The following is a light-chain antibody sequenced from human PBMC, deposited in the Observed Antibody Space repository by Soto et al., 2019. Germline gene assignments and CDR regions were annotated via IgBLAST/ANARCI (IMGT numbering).Light chain of an antibody. CDR1: QSVSSNY. V-gene: IGKV3D-7*01. CDR2: GAS. J-gene: IGKJ1*01. CDR3: QQDYNLWT. Sequence: EIVLTQSPGTVSLSPGERATLSCRASQSVSSNYLTWYQQKPGQAPRLLIYGASTRATGIPARFSGSGSGTDFTLTISSLQPEDFAVYYCQQDYNLWTFGQGTKVDIK.